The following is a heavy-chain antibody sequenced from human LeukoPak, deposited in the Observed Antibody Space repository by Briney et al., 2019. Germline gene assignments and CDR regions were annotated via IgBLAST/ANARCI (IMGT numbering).Heavy chain of an antibody. Sequence: SGTLSLTCAVSGGSISSSNWWSWVRQPPGKGLEWIGEIYHSGSTNYNPSLKSRVTISVDKSKNQFSLELSSVTAADTAVYYCARIMGRGYCSSTSCRGDWFDPWGQGTLVTVSS. D-gene: IGHD2-2*01. CDR2: IYHSGST. CDR3: ARIMGRGYCSSTSCRGDWFDP. J-gene: IGHJ5*02. V-gene: IGHV4-4*02. CDR1: GGSISSSNW.